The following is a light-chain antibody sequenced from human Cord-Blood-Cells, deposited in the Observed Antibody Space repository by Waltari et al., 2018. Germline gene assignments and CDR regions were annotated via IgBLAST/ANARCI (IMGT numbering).Light chain of an antibody. Sequence: DIQMTQSPSSLSASVGDRVTITCRASQSISSYLNWYQQKPGKAPKLLIYAASSLQSGVPSRFSGSGSVTDFTRTISSLQPEDFATDYCQQSYSTPRMFTFGPGTKVDIK. CDR1: QSISSY. J-gene: IGKJ3*01. V-gene: IGKV1-39*01. CDR2: AAS. CDR3: QQSYSTPRMFT.